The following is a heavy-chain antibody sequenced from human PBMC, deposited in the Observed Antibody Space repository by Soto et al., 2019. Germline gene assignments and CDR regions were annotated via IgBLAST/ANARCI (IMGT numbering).Heavy chain of an antibody. D-gene: IGHD2-8*02. V-gene: IGHV3-23*01. Sequence: PGGSLGLSCAASGFPCVSYDMTWVRQAPGKGLEWVSTILVDGRTFYVDSVKGRFTISRDNSRNTVYLQMNSLTAGDTALYYCAKATATGGGAFDFCGQGTMVTVSS. CDR1: GFPCVSYD. CDR2: ILVDGRT. J-gene: IGHJ3*01. CDR3: AKATATGGGAFDF.